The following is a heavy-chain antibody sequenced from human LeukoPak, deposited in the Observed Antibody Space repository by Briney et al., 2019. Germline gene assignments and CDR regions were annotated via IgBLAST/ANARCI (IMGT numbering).Heavy chain of an antibody. CDR1: RFSFSSYS. V-gene: IGHV3-21*01. Sequence: GGSLRLSCAASRFSFSSYSMNWVRQAPGKGLEWGSSISTSSNYIYYADSVKGRFTISRDNAKNSLYLQMNSLRAEDTAVYYCARGRDPYGDYAPDYWGQGTLVTVSS. J-gene: IGHJ4*02. CDR3: ARGRDPYGDYAPDY. CDR2: ISTSSNYI. D-gene: IGHD4-17*01.